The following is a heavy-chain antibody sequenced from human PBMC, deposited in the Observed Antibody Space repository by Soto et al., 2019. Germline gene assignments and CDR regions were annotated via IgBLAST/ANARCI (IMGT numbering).Heavy chain of an antibody. V-gene: IGHV4-39*01. CDR3: ARHGGYYDILTGYRFYYYYYMDV. J-gene: IGHJ6*03. CDR1: SGSISSSSSY. CDR2: IYYRGNT. D-gene: IGHD3-9*01. Sequence: SATLSLTCTVSSGSISSSSSYWCWIRQPPGKGLEWIGNIYYRGNTYYNPSLKSRVTISIDSSKTQFSLKLSSVTAADTAVYYCARHGGYYDILTGYRFYYYYYMDVWGKGTTVTVSS.